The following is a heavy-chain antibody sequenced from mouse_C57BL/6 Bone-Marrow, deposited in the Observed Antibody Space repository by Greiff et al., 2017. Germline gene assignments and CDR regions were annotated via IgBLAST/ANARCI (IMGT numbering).Heavy chain of an antibody. CDR3: TSRLLRFNWYFDV. CDR1: GYTFTDYE. D-gene: IGHD1-1*01. Sequence: VHLVESGAELVRPGASVTLSCKASGYTFTDYEMHWVKQTPVHGLEWIGAIDPETGGTAYNQKFKGKAILTADKSSSTAYMELRSLTSEDSAVYYCTSRLLRFNWYFDVWGTGTTVTVSS. J-gene: IGHJ1*03. V-gene: IGHV1-15*01. CDR2: IDPETGGT.